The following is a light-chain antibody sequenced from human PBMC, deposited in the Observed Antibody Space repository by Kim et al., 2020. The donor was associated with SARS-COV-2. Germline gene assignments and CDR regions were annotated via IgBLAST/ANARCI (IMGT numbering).Light chain of an antibody. CDR2: STS. CDR1: TGSVTSDHH. Sequence: QAVVTQEPSLTVSPGGTVTLTCASSTGSVTSDHHPNWFQQKPGQAPRALIYSTSNKYSWTPARFSGSLLGGKAALTLSGVQPEDEAEYYCLLVCSDAWVFGGGTKVTVL. J-gene: IGLJ3*02. V-gene: IGLV7-43*01. CDR3: LLVCSDAWV.